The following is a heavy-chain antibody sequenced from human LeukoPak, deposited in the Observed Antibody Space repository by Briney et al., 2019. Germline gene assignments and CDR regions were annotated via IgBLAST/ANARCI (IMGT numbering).Heavy chain of an antibody. D-gene: IGHD2-15*01. CDR1: GYSFTSYW. J-gene: IGHJ4*02. CDR3: ARGYCSGGSCYPTDY. CDR2: IYPGDSDT. Sequence: GESLKISCKGSGYSFTSYWIGWVRQMPGKGLEWIGIIYPGDSDTRYSPSFQGQVTISADKSISTAYLQWSSLKASDTAMYYCARGYCSGGSCYPTDYWGQGTLATVSS. V-gene: IGHV5-51*01.